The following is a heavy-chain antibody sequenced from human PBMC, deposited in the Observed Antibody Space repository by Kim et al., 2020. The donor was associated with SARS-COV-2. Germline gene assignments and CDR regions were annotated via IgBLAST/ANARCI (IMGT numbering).Heavy chain of an antibody. J-gene: IGHJ4*02. CDR3: ARVVLLWFGELYPAPFFDY. CDR2: IYHSGST. Sequence: SETLSLTCAVSGGSISSSNWWSWVRQPPGKGLEWIGEIYHSGSTNYNPSLKSRVTISVDKSKNQFSLKLSSVTAADTAVYYCARVVLLWFGELYPAPFFDYWGQGTLVTVSS. V-gene: IGHV4-4*02. D-gene: IGHD3-10*01. CDR1: GGSISSSNW.